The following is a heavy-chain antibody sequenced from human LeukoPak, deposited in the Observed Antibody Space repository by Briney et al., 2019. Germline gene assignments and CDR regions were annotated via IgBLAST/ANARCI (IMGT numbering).Heavy chain of an antibody. D-gene: IGHD6-19*01. CDR3: ARGGWYYYYYGMDV. Sequence: PSETLSLTCAVSGGSISSYYWSWIRQPAGKGLEWIGRIYTSGSTNYNPSLKSRVTMSVDTSKNQFSLKLSSVTAADTAVYYCARGGWYYYYYGMDVWGQGTTVTVSS. J-gene: IGHJ6*02. V-gene: IGHV4-4*07. CDR1: GGSISSYY. CDR2: IYTSGST.